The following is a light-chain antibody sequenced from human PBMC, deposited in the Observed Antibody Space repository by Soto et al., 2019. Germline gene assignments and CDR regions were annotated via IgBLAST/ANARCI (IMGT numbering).Light chain of an antibody. CDR1: EGINNY. Sequence: DIQMTQSPSSLSASIGDRVTIICRASEGINNYLAWFQQKPGKAPKSLIYGATYLQSGVPSRFSGSEFGTEFSLTTSSLQPEDIATYYCQQYQRYTPSFRGGTKVDIX. J-gene: IGKJ4*01. CDR3: QQYQRYTPS. V-gene: IGKV1-16*01. CDR2: GAT.